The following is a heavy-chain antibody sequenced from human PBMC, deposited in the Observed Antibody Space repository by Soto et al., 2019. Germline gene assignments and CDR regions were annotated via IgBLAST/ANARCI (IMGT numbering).Heavy chain of an antibody. J-gene: IGHJ5*02. Sequence: PSETLSLTCTVSGGSISSYYWSWIRQPPGKGLEWIGYIYYSGSTNYNPSLKSRVTISVDTSKNQFSLKLSSVTAADTAVYYCARGATNLLGYCISTSCPNWFAPWGQGTLVTVSS. CDR2: IYYSGST. CDR1: GGSISSYY. CDR3: ARGATNLLGYCISTSCPNWFAP. V-gene: IGHV4-59*01. D-gene: IGHD2-2*01.